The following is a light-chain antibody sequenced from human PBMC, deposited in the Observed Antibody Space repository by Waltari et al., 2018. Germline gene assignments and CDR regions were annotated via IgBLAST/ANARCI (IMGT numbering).Light chain of an antibody. Sequence: QLVLTQSPSASASLGASVKLTCTRSSGHSSHVIAWLQQRPEKGPRYLMKVNSDGSHSKGDEIPVRFSGSSSGAERYLTISSLQSEDEGDYYCQTGGHGTWVFGGGTKLTVL. J-gene: IGLJ3*02. V-gene: IGLV4-69*01. CDR3: QTGGHGTWV. CDR1: SGHSSHV. CDR2: VNSDGSH.